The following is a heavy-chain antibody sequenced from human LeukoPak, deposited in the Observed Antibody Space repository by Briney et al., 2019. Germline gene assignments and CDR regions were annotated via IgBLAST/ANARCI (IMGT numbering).Heavy chain of an antibody. J-gene: IGHJ5*02. V-gene: IGHV1-2*02. CDR1: GYTFTGYY. Sequence: ASVKVSCKASGYTFTGYYMHWVRQAPGQGLEWMGWINPNSGGTNYAQKFQGRVTMTRDTSISTAYMELRSLRSDDTAVYYCARQGGYSGYATGEFDPWGQGTLITVSS. CDR3: ARQGGYSGYATGEFDP. CDR2: INPNSGGT. D-gene: IGHD5-12*01.